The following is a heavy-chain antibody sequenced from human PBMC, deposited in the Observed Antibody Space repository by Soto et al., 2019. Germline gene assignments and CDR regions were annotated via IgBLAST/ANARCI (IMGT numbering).Heavy chain of an antibody. CDR1: GDTFVGYG. CDR3: AQITAEIDH. CDR2: ISGYNGNT. J-gene: IGHJ4*02. Sequence: QVQLLQSGAELKKPGASVRVSCKVSGDTFVGYGVTWVRQAPGQGLEWMAWISGYNGNTKYAQQIQDRITLTTDTSTSTASMALRSLTPAATPVYFCAQITAEIDHWGQGTLVPVSS. D-gene: IGHD6-13*01. V-gene: IGHV1-18*01.